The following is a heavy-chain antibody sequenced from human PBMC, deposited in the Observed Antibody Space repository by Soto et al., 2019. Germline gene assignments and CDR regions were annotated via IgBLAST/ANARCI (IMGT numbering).Heavy chain of an antibody. CDR3: ARSSALYCSGGSCEQYNWFDP. CDR2: IIPIFGTA. Sequence: VKVSCKASGGTFSSYAISWVRQAPGQGLEWMGGIIPIFGTANYAQKFQGRVTITADESTSTAYMELSSLRSEDTAVYYCARSSALYCSGGSCEQYNWFDPWGQGTLVTVS. D-gene: IGHD2-15*01. J-gene: IGHJ5*02. V-gene: IGHV1-69*13. CDR1: GGTFSSYA.